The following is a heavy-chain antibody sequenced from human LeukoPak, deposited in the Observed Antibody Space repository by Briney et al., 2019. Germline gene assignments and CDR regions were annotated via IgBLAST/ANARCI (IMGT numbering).Heavy chain of an antibody. D-gene: IGHD1-1*01. CDR2: INPNRGNP. J-gene: IGHJ3*02. V-gene: IGHV1-8*03. Sequence: ASVKASRKASGYTFTSYDINSVRQATGQGLEWMGWINPNRGNPGSTQKVQGRVTITRITSISTAYMELSSLRSEDTAVYYCARGPLNDFDIWGQGTMVSVSS. CDR1: GYTFTSYD. CDR3: ARGPLNDFDI.